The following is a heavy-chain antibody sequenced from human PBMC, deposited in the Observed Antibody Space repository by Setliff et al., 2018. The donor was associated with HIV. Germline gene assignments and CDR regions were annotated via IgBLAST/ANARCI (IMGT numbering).Heavy chain of an antibody. D-gene: IGHD6-13*01. CDR1: GYSFTSNW. Sequence: PGESLKISCKGSGYSFTSNWIGGVRQMPGKGLEWMGIIHPVDSDTRYSPSFQGQVTISADKSIRTAYLQWSTLKASDTAVYYCARHRHTAAGTLDAFEFWGQGTVVTVSS. J-gene: IGHJ3*01. CDR2: IHPVDSDT. CDR3: ARHRHTAAGTLDAFEF. V-gene: IGHV5-51*01.